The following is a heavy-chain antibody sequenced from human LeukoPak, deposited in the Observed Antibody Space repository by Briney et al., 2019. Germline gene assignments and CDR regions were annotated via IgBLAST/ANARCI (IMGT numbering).Heavy chain of an antibody. V-gene: IGHV3-23*01. CDR3: AKEFAHTAMVDY. CDR2: IGGRDGST. CDR1: GFTFSSYG. Sequence: PGGSLRLSCAASGFTFSSYGMSWVRQAPGKGLEWVSAIGGRDGSTYYADSVKGRFTISRDNSKNTLYVQMNSLRAEDTAVYYCAKEFAHTAMVDYWGQGTLVTVSS. D-gene: IGHD5-18*01. J-gene: IGHJ4*02.